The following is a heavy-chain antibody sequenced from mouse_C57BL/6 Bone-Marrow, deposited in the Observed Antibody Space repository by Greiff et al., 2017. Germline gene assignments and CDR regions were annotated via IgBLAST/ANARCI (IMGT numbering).Heavy chain of an antibody. Sequence: QVQLKQSGAELARPGASVKLSCKASGYTFTSYGISWVKQRTGQGLEWIGEIYPRSGNTYYNEKFKGKATLTADKSSSTAYMELRSLTSEDSAVYFCARSLTGLLLFAYWGQGTLVTVSA. CDR1: GYTFTSYG. CDR2: IYPRSGNT. V-gene: IGHV1-81*01. CDR3: ARSLTGLLLFAY. D-gene: IGHD2-3*01. J-gene: IGHJ3*01.